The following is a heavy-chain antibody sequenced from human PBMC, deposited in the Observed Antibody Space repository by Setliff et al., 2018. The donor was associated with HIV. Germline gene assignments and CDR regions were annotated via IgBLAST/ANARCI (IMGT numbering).Heavy chain of an antibody. Sequence: ASVKVSCKASGYSFTSYYIHWVRQAPGQGLEWMGVINPSGVSADYAQRLQDRITMTSDTSTSTGYMEVNSLRPEDTAVYYCARDRIPKRGYTYREPDFDSWGQGTLVTVSS. CDR1: GYSFTSYY. V-gene: IGHV1-46*01. J-gene: IGHJ4*02. CDR2: INPSGVSA. D-gene: IGHD3-16*02. CDR3: ARDRIPKRGYTYREPDFDS.